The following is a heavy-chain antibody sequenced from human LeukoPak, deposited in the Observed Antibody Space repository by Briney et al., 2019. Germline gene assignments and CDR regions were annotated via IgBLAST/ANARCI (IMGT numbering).Heavy chain of an antibody. J-gene: IGHJ4*02. CDR1: GFTFSIYW. CDR3: ASDEDYYDSSGPSDY. Sequence: GGSLRLSCAASGFTFSIYWMSWVRQAPGKGLEWVANIKQDGSEKYYVDSVKGRFTISRDNAKNSLYLQLNSLRAEDTAVYYCASDEDYYDSSGPSDYWGQGTLVTVSS. D-gene: IGHD3-22*01. CDR2: IKQDGSEK. V-gene: IGHV3-7*03.